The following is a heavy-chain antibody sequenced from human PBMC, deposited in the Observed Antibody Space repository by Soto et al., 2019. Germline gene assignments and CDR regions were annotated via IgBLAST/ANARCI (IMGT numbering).Heavy chain of an antibody. D-gene: IGHD2-2*01. Sequence: QVQLQESGPGLVKPSGTLSLTCAVSGGSISSSNWWSGVRQPPGKGLEWIGEIYLSGSTNYNPSLKSRVTLSLDKSKNQFSLKLNSVTAADTAVYYCARDSSFDYWGQGTLVTVSS. CDR1: GGSISSSNW. CDR2: IYLSGST. CDR3: ARDSSFDY. J-gene: IGHJ4*02. V-gene: IGHV4-4*02.